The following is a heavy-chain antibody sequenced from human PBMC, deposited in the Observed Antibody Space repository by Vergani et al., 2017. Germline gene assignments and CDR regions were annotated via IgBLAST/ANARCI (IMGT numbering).Heavy chain of an antibody. CDR1: GFTFSSYA. CDR3: ARAALLWFGGKKQDY. D-gene: IGHD3-10*01. J-gene: IGHJ4*02. CDR2: ISYDGSNK. V-gene: IGHV3-30-3*01. Sequence: QVQLVESGGGVVQPGRSLRLSCAASGFTFSSYAMHWVRQAPGKGLEWVAVISYDGSNKYYADSVKGRFTISRDNAKNSLYLQMNSLRAKDTAVYYCARAALLWFGGKKQDYWGQGTLVTVSS.